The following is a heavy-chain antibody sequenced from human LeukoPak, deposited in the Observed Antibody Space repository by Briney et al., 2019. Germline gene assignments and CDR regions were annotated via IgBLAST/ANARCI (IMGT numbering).Heavy chain of an antibody. CDR3: ATIAASDAEYFQQ. CDR2: INPSSGST. J-gene: IGHJ1*01. Sequence: GASVTVSSTPSGYTFTYYYMHWVRQAPGQEREWMGIINPSSGSTSYAQKFQGRVTMTRDTSTSTVYMDVSSLRSDDTAVYYCATIAASDAEYFQQGGQGTLVTVSS. D-gene: IGHD6-6*01. V-gene: IGHV1-46*01. CDR1: GYTFTYYY.